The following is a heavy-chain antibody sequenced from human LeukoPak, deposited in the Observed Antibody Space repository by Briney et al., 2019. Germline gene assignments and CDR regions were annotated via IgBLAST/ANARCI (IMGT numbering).Heavy chain of an antibody. CDR3: ARGNGYSPRGGFDI. CDR1: GYTYTNYG. V-gene: IGHV1-18*01. D-gene: IGHD5-24*01. Sequence: ASVKVSCKTSGYTYTNYGLSWVRQAPGQGLEWMGWISAYNGNTNDAQKFQGRVTMTRDTSTSTVYMDLSSLRSDDTAVYYCARGNGYSPRGGFDIWGQGTMVTVSS. CDR2: ISAYNGNT. J-gene: IGHJ3*02.